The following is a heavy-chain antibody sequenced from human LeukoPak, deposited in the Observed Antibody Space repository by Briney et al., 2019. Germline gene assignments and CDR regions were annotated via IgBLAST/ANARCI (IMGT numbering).Heavy chain of an antibody. J-gene: IGHJ4*02. CDR1: GYTLTDKY. Sequence: ASVKVSCKASGYTLTDKYLHWVRQAPGQGLEWMGWINPNNGDTTYAQKFQGRVTMTRDTSISTAYMELSSLRSEDTAVYYCARDRGSYGGNSFFDYWGQGTLVTVSS. V-gene: IGHV1-2*02. CDR2: INPNNGDT. D-gene: IGHD4-23*01. CDR3: ARDRGSYGGNSFFDY.